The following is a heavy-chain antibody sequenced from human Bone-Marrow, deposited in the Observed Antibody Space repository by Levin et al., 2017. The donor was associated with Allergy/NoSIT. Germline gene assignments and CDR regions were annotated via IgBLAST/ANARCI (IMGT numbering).Heavy chain of an antibody. D-gene: IGHD6-13*01. J-gene: IGHJ4*02. CDR2: TFHSVST. CDR3: VGLQPSPARFGAAATIFDY. CDR1: GGVIQDYY. Sequence: SQTLSLTCTVSGGVIQDYYWGWVRPTPGKGLEWIGFTFHSVSTNYSPSLRGRVTILVDTSKSQFSLILPYVTAADAAVSFCVGLQPSPARFGAAATIFDYWGQGTLVAVSS. V-gene: IGHV4-59*01.